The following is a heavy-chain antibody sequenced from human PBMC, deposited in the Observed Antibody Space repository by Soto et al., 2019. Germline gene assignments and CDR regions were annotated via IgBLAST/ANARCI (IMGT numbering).Heavy chain of an antibody. CDR2: IYTDGTT. J-gene: IGHJ1*01. CDR1: GFTVNSNY. CDR3: IRDLGGELGVSSAY. D-gene: IGHD3-16*01. V-gene: IGHV3-66*01. Sequence: EVPLVESGGDLVQPGGYLRLSCIAYGFTVNSNYMSWDHQAPGKGLEWVSVIYTDGTTYYADYVRGRFTISRDTMKNTLYLQMNSLRAEDRAMFYCIRDLGGELGVSSAYWGQGTLVTVSP.